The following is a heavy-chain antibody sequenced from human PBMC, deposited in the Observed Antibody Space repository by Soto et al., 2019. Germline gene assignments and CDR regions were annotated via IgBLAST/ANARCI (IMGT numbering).Heavy chain of an antibody. CDR2: ISGGGGNT. J-gene: IGHJ3*01. CDR1: GFTFGNYG. D-gene: IGHD2-21*02. CDR3: AKGFIVVVTVLRPDDAFDV. Sequence: DVQLLESGGGLVQPGGSLRLFCATSGFTFGNYGMNWVRQAPGKGLEWVSGISGGGGNTYYADSVKGRFTISRDPSKNTVFLEMNSLRAEDTAVYYCAKGFIVVVTVLRPDDAFDVWGQGTLVTVSS. V-gene: IGHV3-23*01.